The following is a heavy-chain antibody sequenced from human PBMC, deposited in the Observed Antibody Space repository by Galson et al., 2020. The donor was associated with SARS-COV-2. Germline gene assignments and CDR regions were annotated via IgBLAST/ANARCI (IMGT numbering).Heavy chain of an antibody. V-gene: IGHV3-15*01. CDR2: IKSKSGGGTI. J-gene: IGHJ6*02. Sequence: GESLKISCAASGFTFSNAWMSWVRQAPGKGLEWVGRIKSKSGGGTIEYAAPVKGRFIISRDDSKNTLYLQMNSLKTEDTAIYYCSTGAKFYAMDVWGQGTTVTVSS. CDR3: STGAKFYAMDV. CDR1: GFTFSNAW.